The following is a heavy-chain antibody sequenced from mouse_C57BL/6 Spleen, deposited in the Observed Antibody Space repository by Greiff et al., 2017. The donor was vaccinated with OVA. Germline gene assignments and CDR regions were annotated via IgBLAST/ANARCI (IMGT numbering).Heavy chain of an antibody. Sequence: EVQLQESGPGLVKPSQSLSLTCSVTGYSITSGYYWNWIRQFPGNKLEWMGYISYDGSNNYNPSLKNRISITRDTSKNQFFLKLNSVTTEDTATYYCARDDSHYYAMDYWGQGTSVTVSS. J-gene: IGHJ4*01. D-gene: IGHD2-12*01. CDR1: GYSITSGYY. CDR2: ISYDGSN. V-gene: IGHV3-6*01. CDR3: ARDDSHYYAMDY.